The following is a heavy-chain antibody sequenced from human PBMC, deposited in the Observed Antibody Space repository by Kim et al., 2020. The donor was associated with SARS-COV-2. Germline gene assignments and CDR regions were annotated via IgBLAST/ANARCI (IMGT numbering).Heavy chain of an antibody. D-gene: IGHD6-19*01. CDR2: ISGSGGST. V-gene: IGHV3-23*01. Sequence: GGSLRLSCAASGFTFSSYAMSWVRQAPGKGLEWVSAISGSGGSTYYADSVKGRFTISRDNSKNTLYLQMNSLRAEDTAVYYCAKGRNGGRIIAVAGLGYWGQGTLVTVSS. J-gene: IGHJ4*02. CDR1: GFTFSSYA. CDR3: AKGRNGGRIIAVAGLGY.